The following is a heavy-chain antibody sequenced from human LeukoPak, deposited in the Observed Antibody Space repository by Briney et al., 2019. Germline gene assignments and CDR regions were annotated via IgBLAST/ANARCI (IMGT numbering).Heavy chain of an antibody. CDR1: GGSMSTGFYF. V-gene: IGHV4-61*01. CDR3: ARDSPYYYGSGSATYYMDV. Sequence: PSETLSLTCTVSGGSMSTGFYFWSWIRQPPGKGLEWIGYIYYSGSTNYNPSLKSRVTISVDTSKNQFSLKLSSVTAADTAVYYCARDSPYYYGSGSATYYMDVWGKGTTVTISS. D-gene: IGHD3-10*01. CDR2: IYYSGST. J-gene: IGHJ6*03.